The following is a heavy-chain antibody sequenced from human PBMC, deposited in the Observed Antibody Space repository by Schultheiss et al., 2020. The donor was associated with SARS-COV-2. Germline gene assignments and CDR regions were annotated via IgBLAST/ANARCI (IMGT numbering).Heavy chain of an antibody. CDR2: INHSGST. D-gene: IGHD3-10*01. CDR1: GGSISSSY. Sequence: SETLSLTCTVSGGSISSSYWRWIRQPAGKGLEWIGEINHSGSTNYNPSLKSRVTISVDTSKNQFSLKLSSVTAADTAVYYCASGTSYGSDYWGQGTLVTVSS. V-gene: IGHV4-34*01. J-gene: IGHJ4*02. CDR3: ASGTSYGSDY.